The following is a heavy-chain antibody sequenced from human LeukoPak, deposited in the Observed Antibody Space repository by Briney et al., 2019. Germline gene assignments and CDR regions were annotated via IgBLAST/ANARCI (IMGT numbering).Heavy chain of an antibody. CDR1: GGSFSGYY. J-gene: IGHJ4*02. Sequence: PSETLSLTCAVYGGSFSGYYWSWIRQPSGKGLEWIGEINHRRSTNYNPSLKNRVTMSVETSRNQFSLKLSSVTAADTAMYYCMRGGGLIGYYFDSWGQGTLVTVSS. CDR3: MRGGGLIGYYFDS. D-gene: IGHD2-15*01. CDR2: INHRRST. V-gene: IGHV4-34*01.